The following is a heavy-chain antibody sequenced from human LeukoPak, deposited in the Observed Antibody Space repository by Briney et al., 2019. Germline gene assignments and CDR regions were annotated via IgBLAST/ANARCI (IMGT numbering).Heavy chain of an antibody. CDR1: RVTFSNAW. V-gene: IGHV3-15*01. CDR3: RGYYYDCSGYSITDY. J-gene: IGHJ4*02. CDR2: IKSKIDGGTT. Sequence: GGTLRLSCAASRVTFSNAWMSWVRQGPGKGMEWVGRIKSKIDGGTTHYAAPVKSRFTISRDDSKTTLYLPMNSLKTEDTAVYYCRGYYYDCSGYSITDYSGQGTLVTVSS. D-gene: IGHD3-22*01.